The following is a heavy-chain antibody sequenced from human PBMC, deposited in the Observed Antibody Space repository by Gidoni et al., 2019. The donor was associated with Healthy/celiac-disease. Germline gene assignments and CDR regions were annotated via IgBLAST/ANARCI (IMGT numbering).Heavy chain of an antibody. V-gene: IGHV1-2*02. CDR2: INPNSGGK. D-gene: IGHD1-26*01. J-gene: IGHJ5*02. CDR3: ARGGSPWELQTYNWFDP. Sequence: VQLVQSGAAVKKPGAQVTVSFKASGYTFTGPYINCVRQAHGQGLDGMGWINPNSGGKNDAQKFQGRVTMTRDTSISTAYMELSRLRSDDTAVYYCARGGSPWELQTYNWFDPWGQGTLVTVSS. CDR1: GYTFTGPY.